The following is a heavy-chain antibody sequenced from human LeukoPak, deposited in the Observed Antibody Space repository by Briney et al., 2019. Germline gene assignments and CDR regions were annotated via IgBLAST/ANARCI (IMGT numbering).Heavy chain of an antibody. V-gene: IGHV3-30*03. J-gene: IGHJ4*02. CDR1: GFTFSSYG. CDR3: AREGSGSGWNFDY. CDR2: TSYDGSNK. D-gene: IGHD6-19*01. Sequence: PGRSLRLSCAASGFTFSSYGMHWVRQAPGKGLEWVAVTSYDGSNKYYADSVKGRFTISRDNSKNTLYLQMNSLRAEDTAVYYCAREGSGSGWNFDYWGQGTLVTVSS.